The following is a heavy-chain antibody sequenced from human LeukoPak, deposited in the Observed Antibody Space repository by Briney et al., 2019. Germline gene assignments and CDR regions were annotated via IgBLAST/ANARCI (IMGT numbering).Heavy chain of an antibody. Sequence: PGGSLRLSCAASGFTFSTYSMNWVRQAPGKGLEWVSSISSTGNYIYYADSVKGRFTISRDNANNSLYLQMNSLRAEDTAVYYGAFGEGYKVDYWGQGTLVTVSS. CDR1: GFTFSTYS. V-gene: IGHV3-21*01. J-gene: IGHJ4*02. D-gene: IGHD3-10*01. CDR3: AFGEGYKVDY. CDR2: ISSTGNYI.